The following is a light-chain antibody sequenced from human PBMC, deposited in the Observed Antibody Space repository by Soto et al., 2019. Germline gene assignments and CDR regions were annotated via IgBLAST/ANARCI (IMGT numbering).Light chain of an antibody. CDR3: QQHSNWPWT. CDR1: QSVSSC. CDR2: NAS. J-gene: IGKJ1*01. V-gene: IGKV3-11*01. Sequence: DIVLTQSPATLSFSPPEGGYIXCRASQSVSSCLAWYQQKPGQAPRLLIYNASNWATGIPARFSGSGSGTDFTLTISSLEPEDFAVYYCQQHSNWPWTFGQGTKVDIK.